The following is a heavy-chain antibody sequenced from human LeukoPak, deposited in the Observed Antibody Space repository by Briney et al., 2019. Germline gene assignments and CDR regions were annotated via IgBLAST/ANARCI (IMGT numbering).Heavy chain of an antibody. CDR1: GFTFSSYG. V-gene: IGHV3-30*02. J-gene: IGHJ4*02. CDR3: ARDQEYSSSSFDY. CDR2: IRYDGSNK. D-gene: IGHD6-6*01. Sequence: GGSLRLSCAASGFTFSSYGMHWVRQAPGKGLEWVAFIRYDGSNKYYADSVKGRFTISRDNSKNTLYLQMNSLRAEDTAVYYCARDQEYSSSSFDYWGQGTLVTVSS.